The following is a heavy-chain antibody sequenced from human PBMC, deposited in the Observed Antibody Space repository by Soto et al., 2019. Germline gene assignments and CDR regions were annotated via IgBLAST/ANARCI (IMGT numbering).Heavy chain of an antibody. CDR3: ARDGVKTNDSSGYYNRRNWFDP. Sequence: HPGGSLRLSCAASGFTFSSYGMHWVRQAPGKGLEWVAVIWYDGSNKYYADSVKGRFTISRDNSKNTLYLQMNSLRAEDTAVYYCARDGVKTNDSSGYYNRRNWFDPWGQGTLVTVSS. V-gene: IGHV3-33*01. D-gene: IGHD3-22*01. J-gene: IGHJ5*02. CDR2: IWYDGSNK. CDR1: GFTFSSYG.